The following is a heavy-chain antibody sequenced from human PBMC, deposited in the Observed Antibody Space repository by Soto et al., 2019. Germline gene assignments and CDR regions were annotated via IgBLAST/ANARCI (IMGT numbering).Heavy chain of an antibody. J-gene: IGHJ4*02. V-gene: IGHV3-23*01. Sequence: GSLRLSCAVSGFTFSSYAMSWVRQAPGKGLEWVSVISGSGGSTYYADSVKGRFTISRDNSKNTLYLQMNSLRAEDTAVYYCAKGGDVVTAIRTLDYWGQGTLVTVSS. D-gene: IGHD2-21*02. CDR2: ISGSGGST. CDR3: AKGGDVVTAIRTLDY. CDR1: GFTFSSYA.